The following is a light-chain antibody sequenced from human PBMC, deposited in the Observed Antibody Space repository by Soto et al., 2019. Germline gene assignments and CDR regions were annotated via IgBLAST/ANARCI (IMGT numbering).Light chain of an antibody. CDR3: QQYNNWLIT. J-gene: IGKJ5*01. V-gene: IGKV3-15*01. CDR1: QSVSSN. Sequence: EIVMPQSPATLSVSPGERATLSCRASQSVSSNLAWYQQKPGQAPRLLIYGASTRATGIPARFSGSGSGTEFPLTISSLQSEDFAVYYCQQYNNWLITFGQGTRLEIK. CDR2: GAS.